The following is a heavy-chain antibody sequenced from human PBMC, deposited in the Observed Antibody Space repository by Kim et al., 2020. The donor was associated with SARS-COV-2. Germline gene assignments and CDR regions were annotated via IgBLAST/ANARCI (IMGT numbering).Heavy chain of an antibody. J-gene: IGHJ4*02. V-gene: IGHV4-34*01. CDR3: ARAALSSTSCYGY. Sequence: YNPSLQSRVTISVDTSKNQFSMKLSSVTAADTAVYYCARAALSSTSCYGYWGQGTLVTVSS. D-gene: IGHD2-2*01.